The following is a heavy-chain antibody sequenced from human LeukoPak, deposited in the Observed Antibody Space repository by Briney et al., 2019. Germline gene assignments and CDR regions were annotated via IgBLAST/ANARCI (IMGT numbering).Heavy chain of an antibody. CDR3: ARALDSSSSRYQAFEE. J-gene: IGHJ4*02. Sequence: GGSLRLSCSASGFTFSNYWMSWVRQAPGKGLEWLANIKQDESEKYYVDSVKGRFTISRDNAKSSLYLQMNSLRAEDTAVYYCARALDSSSSRYQAFEEWGQGTLVTVSS. CDR2: IKQDESEK. CDR1: GFTFSNYW. D-gene: IGHD2-2*01. V-gene: IGHV3-7*01.